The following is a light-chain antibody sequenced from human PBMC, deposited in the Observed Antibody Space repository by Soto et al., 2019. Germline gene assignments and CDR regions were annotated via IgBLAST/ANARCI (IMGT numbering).Light chain of an antibody. J-gene: IGKJ3*01. Sequence: DIQMTQSPFSLSASLGDRVTITCRASQSISDYLNWYQQKPGKGPKLLIFAASSLQVGVPSRFSGSGSGTDFTLTISSLQPEVFATYFCQQSHSAPFTFGPGTTVDIK. CDR3: QQSHSAPFT. CDR2: AAS. CDR1: QSISDY. V-gene: IGKV1-39*01.